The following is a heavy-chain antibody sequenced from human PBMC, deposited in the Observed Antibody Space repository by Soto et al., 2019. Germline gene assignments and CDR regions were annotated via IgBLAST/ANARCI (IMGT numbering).Heavy chain of an antibody. Sequence: GGSLRLSCAASGFTFSSYGMHWVRQATGKGLEWVAVICDGGRNKYYADLERGRFTISRDNSKNTLYLQMNILRAEDPSVYHCARICGSYAISSGFDFWGQGTLVTVSS. CDR3: ARICGSYAISSGFDF. CDR1: GFTFSSYG. CDR2: ICDGGRNK. J-gene: IGHJ4*02. D-gene: IGHD3-16*01. V-gene: IGHV3-33*01.